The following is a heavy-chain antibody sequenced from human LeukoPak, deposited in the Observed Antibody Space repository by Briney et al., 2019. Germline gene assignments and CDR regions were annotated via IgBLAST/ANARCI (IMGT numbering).Heavy chain of an antibody. V-gene: IGHV3-30-3*01. J-gene: IGHJ4*02. Sequence: GRSLRLSCAASGFTFSSYAMHWVRQAPGKGLEWVAVISYDGSNKYYADSVKGRFTISRDNSKNTLYLQMNSLRAEDTAVYYCARGLGTSSGSYLDYWGQGTLVTVSS. CDR2: ISYDGSNK. D-gene: IGHD1-26*01. CDR3: ARGLGTSSGSYLDY. CDR1: GFTFSSYA.